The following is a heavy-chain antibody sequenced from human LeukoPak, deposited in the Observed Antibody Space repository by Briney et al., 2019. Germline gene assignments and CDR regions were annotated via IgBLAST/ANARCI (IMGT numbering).Heavy chain of an antibody. CDR1: GYSISSGQY. CDR2: IYHDGTP. V-gene: IGHV4-38-2*01. CDR3: AGGHGTGIIRDF. J-gene: IGHJ4*02. D-gene: IGHD3-10*01. Sequence: KPSETLSLTCAVSGYSISSGQYWGWIRQTPGKGLEWLGSIYHDGTPYYNPSLKSRTTLSVDTSKNQFSLILTSVTAADAAIYYCAGGHGTGIIRDFWGQGMLVTVSS.